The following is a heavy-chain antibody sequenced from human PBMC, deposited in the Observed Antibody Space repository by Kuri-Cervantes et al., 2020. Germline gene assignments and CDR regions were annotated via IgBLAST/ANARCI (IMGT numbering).Heavy chain of an antibody. V-gene: IGHV3-74*01. CDR1: GFTFSSYG. Sequence: GESLKISCAASGFTFSSYGMHWVRQAPGKGLVWVSRINSDGSSTSYADSVKGRFTISRDNAKNTLYLQMNSLRAEDTAVYYCARWGMATIKGQSKYYYYMDVWGKGTTVTVSS. J-gene: IGHJ6*03. CDR2: INSDGSST. D-gene: IGHD5-24*01. CDR3: ARWGMATIKGQSKYYYYMDV.